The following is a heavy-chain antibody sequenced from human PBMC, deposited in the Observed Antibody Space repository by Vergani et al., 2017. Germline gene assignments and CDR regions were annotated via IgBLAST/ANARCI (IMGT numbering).Heavy chain of an antibody. CDR1: EHSFTNYW. Sequence: EVQLVLSGAEVKKPGESLKISCKISEHSFTNYWIGWVRQMPGKGLEWMGIIYPGDSDTRYSPSFQDKVTISADKSISTAYLQWSSLRASDTAVYYCASGGSSWYDTWFDPWGQGTLVTVSS. CDR2: IYPGDSDT. D-gene: IGHD6-13*01. J-gene: IGHJ5*02. V-gene: IGHV5-51*03. CDR3: ASGGSSWYDTWFDP.